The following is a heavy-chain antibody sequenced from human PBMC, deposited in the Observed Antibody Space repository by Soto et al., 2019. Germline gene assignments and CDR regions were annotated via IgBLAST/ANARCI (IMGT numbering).Heavy chain of an antibody. V-gene: IGHV1-46*03. CDR3: AREVGYCSGGSCYSEACDY. CDR2: IKPSGGST. CDR1: GYTFTSYY. Sequence: QVQLVQSGAEVKKPGASVKVSCKASGYTFTSYYMHWVRQAPGQGLEWMGIIKPSGGSTSYAQKFQGRVTMTRDTSTSTVYMELSSLRSEDTAVYYCAREVGYCSGGSCYSEACDYWGQGTLVTVSS. D-gene: IGHD2-15*01. J-gene: IGHJ4*02.